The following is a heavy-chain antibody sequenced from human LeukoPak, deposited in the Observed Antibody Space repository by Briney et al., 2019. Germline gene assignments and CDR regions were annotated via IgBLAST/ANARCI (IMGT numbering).Heavy chain of an antibody. D-gene: IGHD3-3*01. V-gene: IGHV4-59*01. J-gene: IGHJ4*02. CDR3: ARGGGGSPVFGVVIAYFDY. CDR1: GGSISSYY. CDR2: IYYSGST. Sequence: SETLSLTCTVSGGSISSYYWSWTRQPPGKGLEWIGYIYYSGSTNYNPSLKSRVTISVDTSKNQFSLKLSSVTAADAAVYYCARGGGGSPVFGVVIAYFDYWGQGTLVTVSS.